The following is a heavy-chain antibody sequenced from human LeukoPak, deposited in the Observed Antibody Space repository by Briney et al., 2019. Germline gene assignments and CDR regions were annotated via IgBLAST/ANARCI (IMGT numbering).Heavy chain of an antibody. CDR2: VFDSGRT. D-gene: IGHD5-18*01. J-gene: IGHJ4*02. Sequence: PSETLSLTCTVSGGSMTTHHWNWIRQTPGKGLEWIGYVFDSGRTKENPSLKSQVTLSADTSKNQLSLRLSSVTAADTAVYYCTTIKRGNIFGYFDFWGQGILVTVSS. V-gene: IGHV4-59*11. CDR1: GGSMTTHH. CDR3: TTIKRGNIFGYFDF.